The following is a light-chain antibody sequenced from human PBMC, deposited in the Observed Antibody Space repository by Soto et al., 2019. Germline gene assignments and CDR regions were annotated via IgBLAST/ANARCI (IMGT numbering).Light chain of an antibody. CDR1: QSVSNY. CDR2: NAS. CDR3: QHRSHWPRT. V-gene: IGKV3-11*01. Sequence: EIVLTQSPATLSLSPGDRATLSYRASQSVSNYLAWYQQKPGQAPRLLIYNASNRATGIPARFSGSGSGTDFTLTISSLEPEDFAVYYWQHRSHWPRTFGQGTKVEIK. J-gene: IGKJ1*01.